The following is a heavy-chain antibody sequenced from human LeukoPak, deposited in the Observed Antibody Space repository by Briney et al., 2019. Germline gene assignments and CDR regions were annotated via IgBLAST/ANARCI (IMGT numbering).Heavy chain of an antibody. J-gene: IGHJ4*02. CDR2: IWDDGSNE. CDR1: GFTFSNYG. Sequence: GGSLRLSCAASGFTFSNYGMHWVRQAPGKGLEWVAVIWDDGSNEYYADSVKGRFTIFRDNRRNTLYLQMNSLRAEDTAVYSCARGRDGYNWIDYWGQGTLVTVSS. V-gene: IGHV3-33*01. CDR3: ARGRDGYNWIDY. D-gene: IGHD5-24*01.